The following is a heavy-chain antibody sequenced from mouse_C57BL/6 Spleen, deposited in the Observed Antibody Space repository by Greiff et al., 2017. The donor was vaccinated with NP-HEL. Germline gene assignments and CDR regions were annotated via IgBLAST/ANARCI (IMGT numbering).Heavy chain of an antibody. D-gene: IGHD2-4*01. CDR1: GFTFSSYA. V-gene: IGHV5-9-1*02. CDR3: TREGKIYYDYDEAWFAY. J-gene: IGHJ3*01. CDR2: ISSGGDYI. Sequence: EVQRVESGEGLVKPGGSLKLSCAASGFTFSSYAMSWVRQTPEKRLEWVAYISSGGDYIYYADTVKGRFTISRDNARNTLYLQMSSLKSEDTAMYYCTREGKIYYDYDEAWFAYWGQGTLVTVSA.